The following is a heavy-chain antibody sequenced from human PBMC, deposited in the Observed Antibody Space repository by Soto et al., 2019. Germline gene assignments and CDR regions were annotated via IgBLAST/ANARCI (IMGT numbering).Heavy chain of an antibody. V-gene: IGHV5-51*01. CDR1: GYSFTSYW. Sequence: PGESLKISCKGSGYSFTSYWIGWVRQMPGKGLEWMGIIYPGDSDTRYSPSFQGQVTISADKSISTAYLQWSSLKASDTAMYYCARLAGTFAYYYYYGMDVRGQGTTVTVSS. J-gene: IGHJ6*02. CDR3: ARLAGTFAYYYYYGMDV. D-gene: IGHD6-19*01. CDR2: IYPGDSDT.